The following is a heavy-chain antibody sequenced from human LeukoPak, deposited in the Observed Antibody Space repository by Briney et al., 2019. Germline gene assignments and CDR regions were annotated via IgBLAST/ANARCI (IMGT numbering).Heavy chain of an antibody. D-gene: IGHD2-15*01. V-gene: IGHV1-46*01. CDR2: ISPSGGTT. J-gene: IGHJ4*02. CDR1: GYTFTSYS. Sequence: ASVKVSCKPSGYTFTSYSMHWVRQAPGQGLEWMGMISPSGGTTTYAQKFQGRAAMTRDKSTSTVHMDLSSLRSEDTAVYYCARDPPYCSGGSCYGVYWGQGTLVTVSS. CDR3: ARDPPYCSGGSCYGVY.